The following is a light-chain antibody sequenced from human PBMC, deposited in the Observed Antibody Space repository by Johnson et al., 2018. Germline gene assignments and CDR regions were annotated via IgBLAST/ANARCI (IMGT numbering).Light chain of an antibody. Sequence: VLTQPPSVSAAPGQKVTISCSGSSSNIGNNYVSWYQQLPGTAPKLLIYENNKRPSGIPDRFSGSKSGTSATLGITGLQTGDEADYYCGTCDSSLSAGNVCGTGTKVTVL. CDR1: SSNIGNNY. J-gene: IGLJ1*01. V-gene: IGLV1-51*02. CDR2: ENN. CDR3: GTCDSSLSAGNV.